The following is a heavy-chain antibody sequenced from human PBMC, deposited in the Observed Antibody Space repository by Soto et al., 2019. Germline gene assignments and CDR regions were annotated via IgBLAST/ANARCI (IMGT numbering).Heavy chain of an antibody. CDR2: ISAYNGNT. CDR1: GYTFTSYG. Sequence: QVQLVQSGAEVKKPGASVKVSCKASGYTFTSYGISWVRQAPGQGLEWMGWISAYNGNTNYAQKLQGRVTMTTDTPTSTAYMELRSLRSDDTAVYYCARYYYDSSGYGVRAFDIWGQGTMVTVSS. D-gene: IGHD3-22*01. V-gene: IGHV1-18*01. CDR3: ARYYYDSSGYGVRAFDI. J-gene: IGHJ3*02.